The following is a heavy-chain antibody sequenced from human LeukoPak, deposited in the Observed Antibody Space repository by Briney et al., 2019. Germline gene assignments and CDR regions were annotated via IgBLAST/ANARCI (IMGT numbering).Heavy chain of an antibody. Sequence: ASVKVSCKASGYTFTSYGITWVRQAPGQGLEWMGWISAYNGNTNYAQKLQGRVTMTTDTSTSTAYLDLRSLRSDNTAVYYCARAEQYQLLLHWGQGTLVTVSS. V-gene: IGHV1-18*01. CDR3: ARAEQYQLLLH. CDR2: ISAYNGNT. D-gene: IGHD2-2*01. J-gene: IGHJ4*02. CDR1: GYTFTSYG.